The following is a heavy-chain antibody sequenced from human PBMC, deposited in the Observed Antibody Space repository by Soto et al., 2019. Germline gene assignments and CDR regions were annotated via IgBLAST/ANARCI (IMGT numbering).Heavy chain of an antibody. CDR3: ASRSVSGYKRPDY. CDR2: INHSGST. Sequence: SETLSLTCAVYGGSFSGYYWSWIRQPPGKGLEWIGEINHSGSTNYNPSLKSRVTISVDTSKNQFSLKLSSVTAADTAVYYCASRSVSGYKRPDYWGQGTLVTVSS. D-gene: IGHD3-22*01. CDR1: GGSFSGYY. J-gene: IGHJ4*02. V-gene: IGHV4-34*01.